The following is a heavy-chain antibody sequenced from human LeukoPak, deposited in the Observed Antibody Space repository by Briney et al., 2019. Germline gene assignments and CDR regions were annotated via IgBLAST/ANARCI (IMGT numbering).Heavy chain of an antibody. Sequence: SETLSLTCTVSGGSISSYYWSWIRQPPGKGLEWIGRIYTSGSTNYNPSLKSRVTISVDTSKNQFSLKLSSVTAADTAVYYCAREDWNAGDFDYWGQGTLVTVSS. J-gene: IGHJ4*02. CDR1: GGSISSYY. CDR3: AREDWNAGDFDY. V-gene: IGHV4-4*08. D-gene: IGHD1-1*01. CDR2: IYTSGST.